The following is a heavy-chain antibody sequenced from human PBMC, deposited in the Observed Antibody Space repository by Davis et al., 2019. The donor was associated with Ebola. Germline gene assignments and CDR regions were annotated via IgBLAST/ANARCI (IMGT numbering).Heavy chain of an antibody. V-gene: IGHV4-59*12. CDR3: ARFEGSYWYFDY. D-gene: IGHD2-8*02. CDR1: GASISSYY. Sequence: SETLSLTCTVSGASISSYYWSWIRQPPGKGLEWIGYIYYSGSTNYNPSLKSRVTISVDTSKNQFSLKLSSVTPEDTAVYYCARFEGSYWYFDYWGQGTLVTVSS. J-gene: IGHJ4*02. CDR2: IYYSGST.